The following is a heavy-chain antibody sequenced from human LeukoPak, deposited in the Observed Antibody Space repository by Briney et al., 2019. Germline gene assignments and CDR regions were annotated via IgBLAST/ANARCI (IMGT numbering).Heavy chain of an antibody. V-gene: IGHV4-59*12. J-gene: IGHJ4*02. CDR3: ARILLGFGELTFDY. CDR2: IHYSGST. Sequence: SETLSLTCTVSGDSITGFYWNWIRQPPGKGLEWIGYIHYSGSTNYNPSLKSRVTISVDTSKNQFSLKLSSVTAADTAVYYCARILLGFGELTFDYWGQGTLVTVSS. CDR1: GDSITGFY. D-gene: IGHD3-10*01.